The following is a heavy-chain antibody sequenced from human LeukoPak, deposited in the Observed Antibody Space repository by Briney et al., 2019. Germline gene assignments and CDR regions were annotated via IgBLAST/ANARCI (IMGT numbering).Heavy chain of an antibody. CDR1: GGSISSSSYY. V-gene: IGHV4-39*02. CDR3: ARDGSTGGSYPAGDAFDI. D-gene: IGHD1-26*01. CDR2: IYYSGST. J-gene: IGHJ3*02. Sequence: SETLSLTCTVSGGSISSSSYYWGWIRQPPGKGLEWIGSIYYSGSTYYNPSLKSRVTISVDTSKNQFSLQLTSVTAADTAVYYCARDGSTGGSYPAGDAFDIWGQGTMVTVSS.